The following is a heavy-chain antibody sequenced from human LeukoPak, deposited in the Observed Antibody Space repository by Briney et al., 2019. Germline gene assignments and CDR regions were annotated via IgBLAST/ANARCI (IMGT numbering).Heavy chain of an antibody. J-gene: IGHJ4*02. Sequence: GGSLILSCAASGFTFSSYSMNWVRQAPGKGLEWVSSISSSSSYIYYGDSVKGRFTISRDNAKNSLYLQMNSLRAEDTAVYYCARAAAGFDYWGQGTLVTVSS. CDR3: ARAAAGFDY. CDR2: ISSSSSYI. CDR1: GFTFSSYS. V-gene: IGHV3-21*01. D-gene: IGHD6-13*01.